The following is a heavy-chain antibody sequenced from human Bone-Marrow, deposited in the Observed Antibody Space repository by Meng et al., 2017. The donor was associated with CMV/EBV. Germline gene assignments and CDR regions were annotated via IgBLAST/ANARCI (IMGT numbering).Heavy chain of an antibody. V-gene: IGHV4-39*07. D-gene: IGHD6-6*01. CDR1: GGSISSSSYY. Sequence: SETLSLTCTVSGGSISSSSYYWGWIRQPPGKGLELIGSIYYSGSTYYNPSLKSRVTISVDTSKNQFSLKLSSVTAADTAVYYCAIPRGIAARPWNWFDPWGQGTLVTVSS. CDR2: IYYSGST. J-gene: IGHJ5*02. CDR3: AIPRGIAARPWNWFDP.